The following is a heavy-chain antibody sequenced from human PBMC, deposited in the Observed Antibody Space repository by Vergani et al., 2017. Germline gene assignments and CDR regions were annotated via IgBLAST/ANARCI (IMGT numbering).Heavy chain of an antibody. J-gene: IGHJ5*02. CDR1: GYSISSGYY. V-gene: IGHV4-38-2*01. Sequence: QVQLQESGPGLVKPSETLSLTCAVSGYSISSGYYWGWIRQPPGKGLEWIGSIYHSGSTYYNPSLKSRVTISVDTSKNQFSLKLSSVTAADTAVYYCARQSXSSWYWGEGFGFDPWGLGTLVTVSS. D-gene: IGHD6-13*01. CDR3: ARQSXSSWYWGEGFGFDP. CDR2: IYHSGST.